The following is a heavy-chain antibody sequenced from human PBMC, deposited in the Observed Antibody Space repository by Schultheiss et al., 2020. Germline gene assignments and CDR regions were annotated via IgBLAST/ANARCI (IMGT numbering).Heavy chain of an antibody. Sequence: LRLSCTVSGGSVSSGSYYWSWIRQPAGKGLEWIGRIYTSGSTNYNPSLKSRVTMSVDTSKNQFSLKLSSVTAADTAVYYCARLEVTTTFRAYYYYGMAVWGEGTTVNVSS. D-gene: IGHD4-17*01. CDR1: GGSVSSGSYY. CDR3: ARLEVTTTFRAYYYYGMAV. CDR2: IYTSGST. J-gene: IGHJ6*04. V-gene: IGHV4-61*02.